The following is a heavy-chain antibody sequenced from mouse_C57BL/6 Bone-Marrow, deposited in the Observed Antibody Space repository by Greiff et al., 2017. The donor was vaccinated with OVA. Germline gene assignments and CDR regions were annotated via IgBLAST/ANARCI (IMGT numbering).Heavy chain of an antibody. CDR3: ARSPYYYGSMDY. V-gene: IGHV5-12*01. J-gene: IGHJ4*01. Sequence: VKLMESGGGLVQPGGSLKLSCAASGFTFSDYYMYWVRQTPEKRLEWVAYISNGGGSTYYPDTVKGRFTISRDNAKNTLYLQMSRLKSEDTAMYYCARSPYYYGSMDYWGQGTSVTVSS. D-gene: IGHD1-1*01. CDR2: ISNGGGST. CDR1: GFTFSDYY.